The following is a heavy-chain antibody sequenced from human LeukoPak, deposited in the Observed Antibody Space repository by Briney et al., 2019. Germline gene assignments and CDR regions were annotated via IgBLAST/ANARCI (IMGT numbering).Heavy chain of an antibody. Sequence: PSETLSLTCTVSGGSISSYYWSWIRQPPGKGLEWIGDIYYSGSTNYNPSLKSRVTISVDTSKNQFSLKLRSVTAADTAVYYCARDHSSSWFMYGMDVWGKGTTVTVSS. CDR2: IYYSGST. CDR3: ARDHSSSWFMYGMDV. D-gene: IGHD6-13*01. J-gene: IGHJ6*04. CDR1: GGSISSYY. V-gene: IGHV4-59*01.